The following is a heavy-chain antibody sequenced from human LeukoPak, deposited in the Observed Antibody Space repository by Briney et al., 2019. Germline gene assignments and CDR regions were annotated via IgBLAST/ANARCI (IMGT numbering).Heavy chain of an antibody. CDR1: GFNFSAYE. D-gene: IGHD3-22*01. CDR3: ATLGYHLDS. Sequence: GGSLRLSCAASGFNFSAYEMNRVRQAPGKGLEWVSYCAGSDTTTYYAVSVKGRFTISRDNAKNSLYLQMNSLRAEDTALYYCATLGYHLDSWGQGTLVTVSS. CDR2: CAGSDTTT. V-gene: IGHV3-48*03. J-gene: IGHJ4*02.